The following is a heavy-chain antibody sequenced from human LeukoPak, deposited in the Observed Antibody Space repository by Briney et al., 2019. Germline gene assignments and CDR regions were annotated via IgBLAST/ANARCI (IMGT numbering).Heavy chain of an antibody. V-gene: IGHV3-23*01. Sequence: GGSLRLSCAASGFTFSSYWMSWVRQAPGKGLEWVSAISGSGGSTYYADSVKGRFTISRDNAKNSLYLQMNSLRAEDTALYYCARVGYSGYAKDYWGQGTLVTVSS. J-gene: IGHJ4*02. CDR1: GFTFSSYW. CDR2: ISGSGGST. D-gene: IGHD5-12*01. CDR3: ARVGYSGYAKDY.